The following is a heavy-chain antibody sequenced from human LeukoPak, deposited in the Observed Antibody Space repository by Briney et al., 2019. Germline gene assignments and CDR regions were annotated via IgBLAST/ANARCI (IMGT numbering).Heavy chain of an antibody. CDR1: GFTFSSYS. V-gene: IGHV3-48*04. D-gene: IGHD3-10*01. Sequence: PGGSLRLSCAASGFTFSSYSMNWVRQAPGKGLEWVSYISSSSSTIYYADSVKGRFTISRDNAKNSLYLQMNSLRAEDTAVYYCARSGGYGSGSYYIISHFDYWGQGTLVTVSS. CDR3: ARSGGYGSGSYYIISHFDY. J-gene: IGHJ4*02. CDR2: ISSSSSTI.